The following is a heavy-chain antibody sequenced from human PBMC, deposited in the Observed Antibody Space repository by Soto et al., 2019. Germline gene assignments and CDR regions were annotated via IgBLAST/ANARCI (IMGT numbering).Heavy chain of an antibody. V-gene: IGHV1-2*02. Sequence: ASVKVSCKASGYTFTGYYIHWVRQAPGQGLEWMGWINPNSGGTNYAQKFQGRVTMTRDTSISTAYMELSRLRSDDTAVYYCARDREYSSSYIDYWGQGTLVTVSS. CDR3: ARDREYSSSYIDY. CDR1: GYTFTGYY. CDR2: INPNSGGT. D-gene: IGHD6-6*01. J-gene: IGHJ4*02.